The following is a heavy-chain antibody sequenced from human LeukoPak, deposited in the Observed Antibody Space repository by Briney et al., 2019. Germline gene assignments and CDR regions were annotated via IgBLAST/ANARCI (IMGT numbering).Heavy chain of an antibody. CDR2: ISSSSSYI. J-gene: IGHJ4*02. CDR1: GFAFSGYS. Sequence: TGGSLRLSCAASGFAFSGYSIHWVRQAPGKGLEWVSSISSSSSYIYYADSVKGRFTISRDNAKNSLYLQMNSLRAEDTAVYYCAGDSSGWHYYFDYWGQGTLVTVSS. D-gene: IGHD6-19*01. V-gene: IGHV3-21*01. CDR3: AGDSSGWHYYFDY.